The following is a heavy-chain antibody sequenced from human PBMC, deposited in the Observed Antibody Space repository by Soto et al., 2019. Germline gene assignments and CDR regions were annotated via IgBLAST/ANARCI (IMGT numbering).Heavy chain of an antibody. V-gene: IGHV4-4*07. CDR2: ISTSGTT. CDR1: GASISSYF. CDR3: AREAGPDRWFDP. D-gene: IGHD6-19*01. J-gene: IGHJ5*02. Sequence: PSESLSLTCTVSGASISSYFWTWIRQPAGKGLDWIGRISTSGTTNYNPSLKSRVTMSVDTSKNHFSLNLSSVTAADTAVYYCAREAGPDRWFDPWGQGPLVTVSS.